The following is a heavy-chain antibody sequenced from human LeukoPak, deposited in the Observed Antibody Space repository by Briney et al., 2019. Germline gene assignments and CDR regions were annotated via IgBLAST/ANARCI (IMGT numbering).Heavy chain of an antibody. CDR2: IYYSGST. Sequence: SETLSLTCRVSGASISGYYLSWIRQPPEKGLEWIGYIYYSGSTNYSPSLKSRVTISVDTSKNQFSLKLSSVTAADTAVYYCARGWGYFDSWGQGTLVTVSS. CDR1: GASISGYY. CDR3: ARGWGYFDS. J-gene: IGHJ4*02. V-gene: IGHV4-59*08. D-gene: IGHD7-27*01.